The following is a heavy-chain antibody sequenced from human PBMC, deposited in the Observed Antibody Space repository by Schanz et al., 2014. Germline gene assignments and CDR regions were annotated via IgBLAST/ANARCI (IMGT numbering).Heavy chain of an antibody. CDR2: VIPPLRQT. V-gene: IGHV1-69*04. CDR3: ARIIDGDYLY. Sequence: QVRLVQSGAEVKKPGSSVKVSCKSSGAPFNSYAFGWVRPAPGQGFEWVGSVIPPLRQTRYAQKFEGRVIIAADTSTTTVYMDLASLTSDDTAVYFCARIIDGDYLYWGQGTLVTVSS. D-gene: IGHD4-17*01. CDR1: GAPFNSYA. J-gene: IGHJ4*02.